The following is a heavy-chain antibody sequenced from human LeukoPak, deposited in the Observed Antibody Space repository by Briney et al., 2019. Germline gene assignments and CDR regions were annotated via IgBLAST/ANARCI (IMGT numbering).Heavy chain of an antibody. J-gene: IGHJ5*02. CDR1: GFTFSSYG. Sequence: HPGGSLRLSCAASGFTFSSYGMHWVRQAPGKGLEWVVVIWYDGSNKYYADSVKGRFTISRDNSKNTLYLQMNSLRAEDTAVYYCAKLFTAWGQGTLVTVSS. CDR3: AKLFTA. CDR2: IWYDGSNK. V-gene: IGHV3-33*06.